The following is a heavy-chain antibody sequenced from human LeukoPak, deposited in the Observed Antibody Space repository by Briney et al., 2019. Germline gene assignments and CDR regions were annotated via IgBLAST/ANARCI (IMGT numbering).Heavy chain of an antibody. CDR1: GVSFSGYY. Sequence: SETLSLTCAAYGVSFSGYYWSWLRQPPGKGLEWVGEINNGGSTNYNPSLKGRVTISGDTSKNQFSLKLSSVTASNTAVYNCARGGERRGYSGYDGRWSYFDYWGQGTLVTVSS. CDR3: ARGGERRGYSGYDGRWSYFDY. D-gene: IGHD5-12*01. J-gene: IGHJ4*02. V-gene: IGHV4-34*01. CDR2: INNGGST.